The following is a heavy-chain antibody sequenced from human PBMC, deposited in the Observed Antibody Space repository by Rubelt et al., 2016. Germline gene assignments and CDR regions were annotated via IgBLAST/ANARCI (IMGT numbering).Heavy chain of an antibody. CDR2: ITPDGSDR. J-gene: IGHJ4*02. D-gene: IGHD3-16*01. CDR3: MSGAGY. CDR1: GFTFSNYW. V-gene: IGHV3-7*01. Sequence: EVQLVESGGGLVQPGGSLRLSCAASGFTFSNYWMNWVRQAPGKGLEWVANITPDGSDRYFVDSVKGRFTISRDNAKNSVNLQMDSLRADDTAIYFCMSGAGYWGQGTLVTVSS.